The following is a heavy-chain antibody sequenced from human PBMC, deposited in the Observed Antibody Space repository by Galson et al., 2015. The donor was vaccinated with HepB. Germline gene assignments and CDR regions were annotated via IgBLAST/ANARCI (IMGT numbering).Heavy chain of an antibody. CDR2: ISSSSSYT. D-gene: IGHD3-10*01. V-gene: IGHV3-11*06. Sequence: SLRLSCAASGFTFSDYYMSWIRQAPGKGLEWVSYISSSSSYTNYADSVKGRFTISRDNAKNSLYLQMNSLRAEDTAVYYCARDSTMVRGLHGEDRAPVPYYYYGMDVWGQGTTVTVSS. CDR1: GFTFSDYY. J-gene: IGHJ6*02. CDR3: ARDSTMVRGLHGEDRAPVPYYYYGMDV.